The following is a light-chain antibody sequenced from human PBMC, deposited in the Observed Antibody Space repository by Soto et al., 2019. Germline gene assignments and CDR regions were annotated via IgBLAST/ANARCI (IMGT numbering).Light chain of an antibody. V-gene: IGLV1-47*01. CDR3: AACDDSRSGYMV. J-gene: IGLJ2*01. Sequence: QSVLTQPPSASGTPGQRVTISCAGSSSNIGSNYVYWYQQLPGNAPKLLIYRNNQRPSGVPDRFSGTKSGTSASLAISGLRSEDEADYYCAACDDSRSGYMVFGGGTKVTVL. CDR2: RNN. CDR1: SSNIGSNY.